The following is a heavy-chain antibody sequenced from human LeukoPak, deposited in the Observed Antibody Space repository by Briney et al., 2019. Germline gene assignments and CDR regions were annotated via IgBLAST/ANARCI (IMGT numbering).Heavy chain of an antibody. CDR2: SHNSGST. CDR1: GASISPYY. CDR3: ARDRDGYNRWDFDC. J-gene: IGHJ4*02. Sequence: PSETLSLTCTVSGASISPYYWSWIRQPPGKGLEWIGYSHNSGSTNYNPSLKSRVTISIDTSKNQFSLNLSSVTAADTAVYYCARDRDGYNRWDFDCWGQGTLVTVSA. D-gene: IGHD5-24*01. V-gene: IGHV4-59*01.